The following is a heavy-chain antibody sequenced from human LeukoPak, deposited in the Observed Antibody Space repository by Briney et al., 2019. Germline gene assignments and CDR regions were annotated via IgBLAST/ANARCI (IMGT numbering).Heavy chain of an antibody. CDR1: GFTFDDYA. J-gene: IGHJ4*02. Sequence: GGSLRLSCAASGFTFDDYAMPWVRQAPGKGLEWVSGISWNSGSIGYADSVKGRFTISRDNAKNSLYLQMNSLRAEDTALYYCAKAFSSGSDYYFDYWGQGTLVTVSS. CDR2: ISWNSGSI. D-gene: IGHD3-10*01. CDR3: AKAFSSGSDYYFDY. V-gene: IGHV3-9*01.